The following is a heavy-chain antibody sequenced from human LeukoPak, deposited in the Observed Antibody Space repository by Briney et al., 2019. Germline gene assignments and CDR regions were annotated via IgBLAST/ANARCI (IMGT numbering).Heavy chain of an antibody. V-gene: IGHV3-9*01. CDR1: GFTFDDYA. J-gene: IGHJ3*02. CDR3: AKDMGYCSSTSCNDAFDI. CDR2: ISWNSGSI. Sequence: PGRSLRLSCAASGFTFDDYAMHWVRQAPGKGLEWVSGISWNSGSIGYADSVKGRFTISRDNAKNSLYLQMNSLRAEDTALYYCAKDMGYCSSTSCNDAFDIWGQGTVVTVSS. D-gene: IGHD2-2*01.